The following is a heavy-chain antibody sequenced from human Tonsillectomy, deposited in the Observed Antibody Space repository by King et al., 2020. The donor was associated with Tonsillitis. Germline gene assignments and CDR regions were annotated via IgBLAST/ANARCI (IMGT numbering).Heavy chain of an antibody. Sequence: EVQLVESGAEVKKPGESLKISCKGSGYSFTSYWIGWVRQMPGKGLEWMGVIYPGDSDTRYSPSFQGQVTISADKSISTAYLQWSSLKASDTAMYYCAGHPLIYDFWSGYSDYWGQGTLVTVSS. V-gene: IGHV5-51*01. CDR3: AGHPLIYDFWSGYSDY. CDR1: GYSFTSYW. D-gene: IGHD3-3*01. J-gene: IGHJ4*02. CDR2: IYPGDSDT.